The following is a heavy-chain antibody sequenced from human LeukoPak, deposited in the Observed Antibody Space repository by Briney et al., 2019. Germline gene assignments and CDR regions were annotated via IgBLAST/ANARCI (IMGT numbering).Heavy chain of an antibody. CDR3: ARDAGGAWPFDY. Sequence: PGGSLRLSCAASGFAFSNTGMAWVRQAPGRGLEWVSTISPTAERTHYADSVKGRFTISRDNSKNTLSLEMNSLRADDTGTYYCARDAGGAWPFDYWGQGTRVIVSS. CDR1: GFAFSNTG. V-gene: IGHV3-23*01. D-gene: IGHD4-17*01. CDR2: ISPTAERT. J-gene: IGHJ4*02.